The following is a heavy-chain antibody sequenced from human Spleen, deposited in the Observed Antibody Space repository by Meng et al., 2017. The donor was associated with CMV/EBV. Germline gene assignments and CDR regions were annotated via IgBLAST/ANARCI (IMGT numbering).Heavy chain of an antibody. CDR2: INPSGGST. V-gene: IGHV1-46*01. J-gene: IGHJ4*02. CDR1: GYTFTSYY. Sequence: EMTEPWASVNVSCKAPGYTFTSYYMHWVRKAPGQGLEWMGIINPSGGSTSYAQKFQGSVTMTRDTSTSTVYMELSSLRSEDTAVYYCARPPSEFSSGYYYGYWGQGTLVTVFS. CDR3: ARPPSEFSSGYYYGY. D-gene: IGHD3-22*01.